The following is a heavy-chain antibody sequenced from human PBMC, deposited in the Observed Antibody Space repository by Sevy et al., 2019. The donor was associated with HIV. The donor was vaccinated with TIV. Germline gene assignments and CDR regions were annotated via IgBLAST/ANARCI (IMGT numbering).Heavy chain of an antibody. CDR2: IYTSGST. D-gene: IGHD2-15*01. V-gene: IGHV4-61*02. CDR1: GGSISSGSYY. CDR3: ARAVVVVAATLSHYFDY. Sequence: SETLSLTCTVSGGSISSGSYYWSWIRQPAGKGLEWIGRIYTSGSTNYNPSLKSRVTMSVDTSKNQFSLKLSSVTAADTAVYYCARAVVVVAATLSHYFDYWDQGTLVTVSS. J-gene: IGHJ4*02.